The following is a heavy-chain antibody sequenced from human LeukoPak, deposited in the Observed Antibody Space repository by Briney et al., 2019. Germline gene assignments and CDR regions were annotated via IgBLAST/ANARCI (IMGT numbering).Heavy chain of an antibody. J-gene: IGHJ4*02. V-gene: IGHV3-49*04. Sequence: GGSLRLSCTASGFTFGDYAVSWVRQAPGKGLEWVGFIRSKAYGGTTEYAASVKGRFTISRDDSKSIAYLQMNSLKTEDTAVYYCTTSGSRYRLYFDYWGQGTLVTVSS. D-gene: IGHD6-13*01. CDR2: IRSKAYGGTT. CDR1: GFTFGDYA. CDR3: TTSGSRYRLYFDY.